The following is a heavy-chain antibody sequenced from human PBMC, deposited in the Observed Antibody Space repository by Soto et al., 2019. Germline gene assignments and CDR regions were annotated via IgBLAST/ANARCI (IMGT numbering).Heavy chain of an antibody. CDR3: VRGPPWMDAFDI. J-gene: IGHJ3*02. CDR2: ISHTGPT. D-gene: IGHD5-12*01. V-gene: IGHV4-59*01. Sequence: QVQLQESGPGLVKPSETLSLTCTVSGGSISSYYWSWIRQSPGKGLEWVAYISHTGPTDYNPSLKSRLTISLDTSKNQFSLKLTSVTAADTAVYYCVRGPPWMDAFDIWGQGTKVTVSP. CDR1: GGSISSYY.